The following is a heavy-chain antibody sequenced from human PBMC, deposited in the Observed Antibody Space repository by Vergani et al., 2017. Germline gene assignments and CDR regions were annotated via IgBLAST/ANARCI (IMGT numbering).Heavy chain of an antibody. V-gene: IGHV5-51*01. CDR1: EYSFGNYW. D-gene: IGHD1-1*01. Sequence: EVELVQSGPEMRKPGESLKISCKGSEYSFGNYWIGWVRQMPGKGLEWMGIIYPADSDTRYSPSFQGQVTISADKSISTAFLQWDSLKASDTALYCCARHTTYTDSWGQGTLVTVSS. J-gene: IGHJ4*02. CDR3: ARHTTYTDS. CDR2: IYPADSDT.